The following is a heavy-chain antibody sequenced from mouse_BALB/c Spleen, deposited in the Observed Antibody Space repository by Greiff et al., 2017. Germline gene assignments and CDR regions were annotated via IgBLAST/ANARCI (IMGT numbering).Heavy chain of an antibody. CDR2: ISSGGST. CDR1: GYTFTSYA. Sequence: EVHLVQSGGGLVKPGGSLKLSCAASGYTFTSYAMSWVRQSPEKRLEWVASISSGGSTYYSDSVKGRVTISRDNAKSILYLQMSSLRSEDTAVYYCAREPGFFDYWGQGTTLTVSS. V-gene: IGHV5-6-5*01. CDR3: AREPGFFDY. J-gene: IGHJ2*01.